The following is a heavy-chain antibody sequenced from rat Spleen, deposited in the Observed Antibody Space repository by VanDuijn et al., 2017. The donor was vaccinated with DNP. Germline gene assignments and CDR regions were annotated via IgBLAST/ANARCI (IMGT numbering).Heavy chain of an antibody. Sequence: EVQLVESGGGLVQSGRSLKVSCAASGFTFSDYNMAWVRQAPKKGLEWVATITYDGSRTYYRDSVKGRFTVSRDNAENTIYLQMNSLRSEDTATYYCARGAGPFAYWGQGTLVTVSS. CDR2: ITYDGSRT. CDR3: ARGAGPFAY. J-gene: IGHJ3*01. D-gene: IGHD1-11*01. V-gene: IGHV5S10*01. CDR1: GFTFSDYN.